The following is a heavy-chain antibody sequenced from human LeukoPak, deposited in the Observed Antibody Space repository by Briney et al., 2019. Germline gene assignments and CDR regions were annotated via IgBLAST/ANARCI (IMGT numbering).Heavy chain of an antibody. J-gene: IGHJ4*02. CDR2: INHSGST. CDR3: ARVRWLQPIFDY. D-gene: IGHD5-24*01. CDR1: GGSFSGYY. V-gene: IGHV4-34*01. Sequence: SETLSLTCAVYGGSFSGYYWSWIRQPPGKGLEWIGEINHSGSTNCNPSLKSRVTISADTSKNQFSLKLSSVTAADTAVYYCARVRWLQPIFDYWGQGTLVTVSS.